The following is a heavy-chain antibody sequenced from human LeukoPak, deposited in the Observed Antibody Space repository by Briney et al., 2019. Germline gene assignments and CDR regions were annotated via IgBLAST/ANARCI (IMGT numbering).Heavy chain of an antibody. CDR3: ATLNIESSSGWFFRS. D-gene: IGHD6-19*01. Sequence: PSETLSLTCHVSGGYITTYYWSWIRQPPGKGLEWIGYAYYSGSNEYNPSLRSRVTMSADASRNQFSLTLSSVTAADTAIYYCATLNIESSSGWFFRSWGRGTLVSVSS. CDR2: AYYSGSN. J-gene: IGHJ5*02. CDR1: GGYITTYY. V-gene: IGHV4-59*01.